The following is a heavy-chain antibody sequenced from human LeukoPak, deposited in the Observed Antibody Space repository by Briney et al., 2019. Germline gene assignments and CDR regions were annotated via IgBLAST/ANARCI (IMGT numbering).Heavy chain of an antibody. J-gene: IGHJ3*02. CDR3: ARVGLPYVHPLDDAFDI. CDR1: GFTFSSYA. CDR2: ISYDGSNK. D-gene: IGHD2-21*01. Sequence: GGSLRLSCAASGFTFSSYAMHWVRQAPGKGLEWVAVISYDGSNKYYADSVKGRFTISRDNSRNTLYLQMNSLRAEDTAVYYCARVGLPYVHPLDDAFDIWGQGTMVTVSS. V-gene: IGHV3-30*04.